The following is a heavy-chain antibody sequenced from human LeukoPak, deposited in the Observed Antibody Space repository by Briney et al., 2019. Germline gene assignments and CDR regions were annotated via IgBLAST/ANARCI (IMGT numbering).Heavy chain of an antibody. CDR2: ISYDGSNK. CDR1: GFTFSSYG. D-gene: IGHD3-3*01. V-gene: IGHV3-30*03. CDR3: ATIYDFWSGYTNYYYYGRYV. Sequence: PGRSLRLSCAASGFTFSSYGMHWVRQAPGKGLEWVAVISYDGSNKYYTDSVKGRFTISRDNSKNTLYLQMNSLRAEDTAVYYCATIYDFWSGYTNYYYYGRYVWGQGTTVTVSS. J-gene: IGHJ6*02.